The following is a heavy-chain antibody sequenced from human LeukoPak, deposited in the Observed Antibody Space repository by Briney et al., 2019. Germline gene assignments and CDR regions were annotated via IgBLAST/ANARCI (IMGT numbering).Heavy chain of an antibody. D-gene: IGHD6-13*01. V-gene: IGHV3-23*01. CDR3: AKETWYSSSCYYFDY. CDR1: GFTFSSYA. CDR2: ISGSGGTT. J-gene: IGHJ4*02. Sequence: PGGSLRLSCAASGFTFSSYAMSWVRQAPGKGLEWVSAISGSGGTTYYADSVKGRFTISRDNSKNTLYLQMNSLRAEDTAVYYCAKETWYSSSCYYFDYWGQGTLVTVSS.